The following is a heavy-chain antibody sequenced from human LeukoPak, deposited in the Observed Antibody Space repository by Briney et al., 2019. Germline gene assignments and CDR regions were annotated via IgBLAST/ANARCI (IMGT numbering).Heavy chain of an antibody. D-gene: IGHD5-18*01. Sequence: GGSLRLSCAASGFTFSSYWMSWVRQAPGKGLEWVANIKQDGSEKYYVDSVKGRFTISRDNAKNSLYLQMNSLRAGDTAVYYCARAGIQLWLPDDYWGQGTLVTVSS. V-gene: IGHV3-7*01. CDR1: GFTFSSYW. CDR2: IKQDGSEK. J-gene: IGHJ4*02. CDR3: ARAGIQLWLPDDY.